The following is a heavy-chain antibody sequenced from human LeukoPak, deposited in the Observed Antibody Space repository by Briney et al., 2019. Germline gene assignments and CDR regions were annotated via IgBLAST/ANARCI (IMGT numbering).Heavy chain of an antibody. J-gene: IGHJ3*02. D-gene: IGHD3-10*01. CDR1: GFTFSSYA. CDR2: ISDSGGNT. CDR3: AKRAPLDTTIVNRGGFDI. Sequence: GGSLRLSCAASGFTFSSYAMSWVRQAPGKGLEWVSGISDSGGNTYYADSVRGRFTISRDNSKNTLFLQMNSLRAEDTAVYYCAKRAPLDTTIVNRGGFDIWGQGTVVTVSS. V-gene: IGHV3-23*01.